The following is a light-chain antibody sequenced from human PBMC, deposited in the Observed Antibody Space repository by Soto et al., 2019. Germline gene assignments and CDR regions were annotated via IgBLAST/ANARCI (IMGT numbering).Light chain of an antibody. CDR1: QSISSY. J-gene: IGKJ1*01. Sequence: DIQMTQSPSSLSASVGDRVTITCRASQSISSYLNSYQQKPGKAPKLLIYAASSLQSGVPSRFSGSGSGTDFTLTISSLQPEDFATYYCQQSYSTLQTFGQGTKVEIK. CDR2: AAS. V-gene: IGKV1-39*01. CDR3: QQSYSTLQT.